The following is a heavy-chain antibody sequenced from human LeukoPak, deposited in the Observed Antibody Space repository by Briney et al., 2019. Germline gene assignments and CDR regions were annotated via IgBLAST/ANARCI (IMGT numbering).Heavy chain of an antibody. CDR2: ISSSSSTI. J-gene: IGHJ3*02. V-gene: IGHV3-48*01. CDR1: GFTFSSYS. CDR3: ASIEVVPGVMLGIDAFDI. D-gene: IGHD2-2*01. Sequence: PGGSLRLSCAASGFTFSSYSVNWVRQAPGKGLEWVSYISSSSSTIYYADSVKGRFTISRDNAKNSLYLQMNSLRAEDTAVYYCASIEVVPGVMLGIDAFDIWGQGTVVTVSS.